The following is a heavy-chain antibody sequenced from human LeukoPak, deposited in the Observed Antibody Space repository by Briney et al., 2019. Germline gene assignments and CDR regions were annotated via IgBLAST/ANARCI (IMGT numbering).Heavy chain of an antibody. V-gene: IGHV3-7*05. CDR3: ARDRVTMVRGVNYYFDY. CDR1: GFTFSTSW. Sequence: GGSLRLSCVASGFTFSTSWMNWVRQAPGKGLEWVANIKGDGSVQSYVDSVKGRFTISRDNAKNSLYLQMNSLRAEDTAVYYCARDRVTMVRGVNYYFDYWGQGTLVTVSS. J-gene: IGHJ4*02. CDR2: IKGDGSVQ. D-gene: IGHD3-10*01.